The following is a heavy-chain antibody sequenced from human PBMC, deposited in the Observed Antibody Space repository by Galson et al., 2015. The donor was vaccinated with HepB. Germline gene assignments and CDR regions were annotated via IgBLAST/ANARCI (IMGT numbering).Heavy chain of an antibody. CDR2: TYYRSEWYN. J-gene: IGHJ3*02. CDR3: ARERYSSSWSLDAFDI. CDR1: GDSVSSNSAA. Sequence: CAISGDSVSSNSAAWNWIRQSPSRGLEWLGRTYYRSEWYNDYAVSVKSRITINPDTSKNQFSLQLNSVTPEDTAVYYCARERYSSSWSLDAFDIWGQGTMVTVSS. D-gene: IGHD6-13*01. V-gene: IGHV6-1*01.